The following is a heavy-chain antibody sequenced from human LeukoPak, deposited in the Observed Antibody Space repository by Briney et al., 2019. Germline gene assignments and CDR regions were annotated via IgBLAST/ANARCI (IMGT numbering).Heavy chain of an antibody. D-gene: IGHD2-2*01. CDR3: ARDGTNLSCSSTSCPGGGWDAFDI. J-gene: IGHJ3*02. CDR2: ISSSSSYI. CDR1: GFTFSSYS. Sequence: GGSLRLSCAASGFTFSSYSMNWVRQAPGKGLEWVSSISSSSSYIYYADSVKGRFTISRDNAKNPLYLQMNSLRAEDTAVYYCARDGTNLSCSSTSCPGGGWDAFDIWGQGTMVTVSS. V-gene: IGHV3-21*01.